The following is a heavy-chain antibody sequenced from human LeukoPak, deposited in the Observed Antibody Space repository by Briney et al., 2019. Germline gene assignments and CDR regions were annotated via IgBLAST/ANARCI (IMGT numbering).Heavy chain of an antibody. V-gene: IGHV3-23*01. D-gene: IGHD6-19*01. J-gene: IGHJ4*02. Sequence: QTGGSLRLSCAASGFTFSSYAMSWVRQAPGKGLEWVSDISGSGGSTYYADSVKGRFTISRDNSKNTLYLQMNSLRAEDTAVYYCAKTVEYSSGWTGDDYWGQGTLVTVSS. CDR3: AKTVEYSSGWTGDDY. CDR1: GFTFSSYA. CDR2: ISGSGGST.